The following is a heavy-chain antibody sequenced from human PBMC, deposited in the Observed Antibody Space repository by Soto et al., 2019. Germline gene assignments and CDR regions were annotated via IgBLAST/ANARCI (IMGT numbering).Heavy chain of an antibody. D-gene: IGHD6-19*01. CDR3: AREGSSGWNGLNWFDP. CDR2: ISSSSSTI. CDR1: GFTFSSYS. Sequence: EVQLVESGGGLVQPGGSLRLSCAASGFTFSSYSMNWVRQAPGKGLEWVSYISSSSSTIYYADSVKGRFTISRDNAKNSLYLQMNSLRAEDTAVYYWAREGSSGWNGLNWFDPWGQGTLVTVSS. J-gene: IGHJ5*02. V-gene: IGHV3-48*01.